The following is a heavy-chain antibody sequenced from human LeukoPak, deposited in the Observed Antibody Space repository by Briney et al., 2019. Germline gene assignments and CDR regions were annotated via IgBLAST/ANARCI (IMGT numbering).Heavy chain of an antibody. CDR3: ARDRLSQQLVPNWFDP. J-gene: IGHJ5*02. Sequence: KSGGSLRLSCAASGFTFSSYSMNWVRQAPGKGLEWVSSISSSSSYIYYADSVKGRFTISRDNAKNSLYLQMNSLRAEDTAVYYCARDRLSQQLVPNWFDPWGQGTLVTVSS. V-gene: IGHV3-21*01. D-gene: IGHD6-13*01. CDR2: ISSSSSYI. CDR1: GFTFSSYS.